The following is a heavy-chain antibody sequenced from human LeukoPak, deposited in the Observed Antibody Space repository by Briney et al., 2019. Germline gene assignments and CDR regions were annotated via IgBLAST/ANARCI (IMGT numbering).Heavy chain of an antibody. D-gene: IGHD3-10*02. CDR2: ISSSGSTI. CDR3: AELGITMIGGV. J-gene: IGHJ6*04. V-gene: IGHV3-48*03. Sequence: GGSLRLSCKGSGFTFGDYAINWVRQAPGKGLEWVSYISSSGSTIYYADSVKGRFTISRDNAKNSLYLQMNSLRAEDTAVYYCAELGITMIGGVWGKGTTVTISS. CDR1: GFTFGDYA.